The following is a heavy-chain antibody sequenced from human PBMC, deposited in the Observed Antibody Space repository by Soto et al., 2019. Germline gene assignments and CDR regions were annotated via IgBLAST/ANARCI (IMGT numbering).Heavy chain of an antibody. CDR3: TRFNYYYSNWVCNYRMDV. Sequence: PGGSLRLSCTASGFTFGDYAMSWFRQAPGKGLEWVGFIRSKAYGGTTEYAASVKGRFTISRDDSKSIAYLQMNSLKTEDTAVYYCTRFNYYYSNWVCNYRMDVSAQRTTVTVSS. J-gene: IGHJ6*02. V-gene: IGHV3-49*03. CDR2: IRSKAYGGTT. D-gene: IGHD3-22*01. CDR1: GFTFGDYA.